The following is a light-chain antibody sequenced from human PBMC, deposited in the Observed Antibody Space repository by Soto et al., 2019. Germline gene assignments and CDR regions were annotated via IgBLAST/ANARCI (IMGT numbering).Light chain of an antibody. V-gene: IGLV2-14*01. CDR2: EVT. Sequence: QSALTQPASVSGSPGQSITISCTGTSSDVGGYNYVSWYQHHPGKAPKLMIYEVTNRPSGVSHRFSGSKSGNTASLTISGLQAEDEADYYCSSYTSSSIVVFGGGTKVTVL. CDR1: SSDVGGYNY. CDR3: SSYTSSSIVV. J-gene: IGLJ2*01.